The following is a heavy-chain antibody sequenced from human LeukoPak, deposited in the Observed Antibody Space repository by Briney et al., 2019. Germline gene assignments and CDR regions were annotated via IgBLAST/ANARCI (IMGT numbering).Heavy chain of an antibody. CDR2: INPSGGST. V-gene: IGHV1-46*01. Sequence: ASVKVSCKASGYTFTSYYMHWVRQAPGQGLEWMGIINPSGGSTSYAQKFQGRVTMTRDTSTSTVYMELSSLRSEDTAVYCCARTSLPPSYDILTGDFDYWGQGTLVTVSS. J-gene: IGHJ4*02. D-gene: IGHD3-9*01. CDR3: ARTSLPPSYDILTGDFDY. CDR1: GYTFTSYY.